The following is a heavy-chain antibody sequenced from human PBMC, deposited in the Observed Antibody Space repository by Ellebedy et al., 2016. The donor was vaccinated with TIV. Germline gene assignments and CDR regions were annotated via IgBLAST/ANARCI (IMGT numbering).Heavy chain of an antibody. CDR3: AREKDYYGMDV. CDR1: GFTFTTYA. V-gene: IGHV3-21*01. CDR2: LSSSSTYI. Sequence: GGSLRLXXAASGFTFTTYAMNWVRQAPGKGLEWVSSLSSSSTYIYHADSVKGRFTISRDNAKNSLYLQMNSLRAEDTAVYYCAREKDYYGMDVWGQGTTVTVSS. J-gene: IGHJ6*02.